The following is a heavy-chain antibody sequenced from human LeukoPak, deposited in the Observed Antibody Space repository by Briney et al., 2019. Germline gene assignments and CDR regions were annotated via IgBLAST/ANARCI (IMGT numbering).Heavy chain of an antibody. CDR2: LYSGGDT. D-gene: IGHD6-19*01. Sequence: GGSLRLSCAAFGLTVSSKYMSWVRQAPGKGLEWVSVLYSGGDTYYADSVKGRFTISRDNSKNTLYLQMNNLRPEDTAVYYCARGDTGFSSAWGRDFDYWGQGTLVTVSS. CDR3: ARGDTGFSSAWGRDFDY. CDR1: GLTVSSKY. V-gene: IGHV3-66*01. J-gene: IGHJ4*02.